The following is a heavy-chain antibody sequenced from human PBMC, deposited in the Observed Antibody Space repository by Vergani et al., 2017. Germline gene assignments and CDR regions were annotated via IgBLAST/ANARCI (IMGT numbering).Heavy chain of an antibody. J-gene: IGHJ5*02. CDR3: ARAYHDSSGYDGDWFDP. V-gene: IGHV1-69*02. CDR2: IIPILGIA. Sequence: QVQLVQSGAEVKKPGSSVKVSCKASGGTFSSYTISWVRQAPGQGLEWMGRIIPILGIANYAQKFQGRVTITADKSTSTAYMELSSLRSEDTAVYYCARAYHDSSGYDGDWFDPWGQGTLVTVSS. CDR1: GGTFSSYT. D-gene: IGHD3-22*01.